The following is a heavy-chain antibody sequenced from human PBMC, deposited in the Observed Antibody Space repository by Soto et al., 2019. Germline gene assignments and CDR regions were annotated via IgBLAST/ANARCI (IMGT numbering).Heavy chain of an antibody. CDR3: VKGHSSSWYNFDY. V-gene: IGHV3-23*01. D-gene: IGHD6-13*01. Sequence: EVQLLESGGGLVQPGGSLRLSCAASGFTFSSYAMSWVRQAPGKGLEWVSAISGSGGSTYYADSVKGRFTISRDNSKNTLYLQMNSLRAEDTAVYYCVKGHSSSWYNFDYWGQGTLVTVSS. J-gene: IGHJ4*02. CDR1: GFTFSSYA. CDR2: ISGSGGST.